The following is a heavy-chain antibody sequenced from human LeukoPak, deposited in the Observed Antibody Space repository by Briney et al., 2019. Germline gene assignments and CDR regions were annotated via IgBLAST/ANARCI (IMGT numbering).Heavy chain of an antibody. CDR2: INAGNGNT. V-gene: IGHV1-3*01. J-gene: IGHJ4*02. CDR1: GYTFTSYA. Sequence: EASVKVPCKTSGYTFTSYAMHWVRQAPGQRLEWMGWINAGNGNTKYSQKFQGRVTITRDTSASTAYMELSSLRSEDTAVYYCATHNFYGDYARDYWGQGTLVTVSS. CDR3: ATHNFYGDYARDY. D-gene: IGHD4-17*01.